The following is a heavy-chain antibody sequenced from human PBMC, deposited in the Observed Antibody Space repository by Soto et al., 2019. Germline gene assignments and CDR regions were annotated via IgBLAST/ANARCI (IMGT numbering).Heavy chain of an antibody. CDR2: INPNSGGT. D-gene: IGHD3-22*01. V-gene: IGHV1-2*04. CDR3: ARDHTPYYYDSSGYYRYFDY. Sequence: QVQLVQSGAEVKKPGASVKVSCKASGYTFTGYYMHWVRQAPGQGLEWMGWINPNSGGTNYAQKCQGWVTMTRDTSISTAYMELSRLRSDDTAVYYCARDHTPYYYDSSGYYRYFDYWGQGTLVTVSS. CDR1: GYTFTGYY. J-gene: IGHJ4*02.